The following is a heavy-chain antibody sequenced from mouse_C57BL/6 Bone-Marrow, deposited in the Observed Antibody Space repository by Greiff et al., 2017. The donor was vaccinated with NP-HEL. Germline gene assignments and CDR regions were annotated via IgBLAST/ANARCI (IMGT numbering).Heavy chain of an antibody. D-gene: IGHD1-1*01. V-gene: IGHV2-5*01. CDR2: IWRGGST. CDR1: GFSLTSYG. Sequence: VKPQQSGPGLVQPSQSLSITCTVSGFSLTSYGVHWVRQSPGKGLEWLGVIWRGGSTDYNAAFMSRLSITKDNSKSQVFFKMNSLQADDTAIYYCAKRRGYGSPYGYFDVWGTGTTVTVSS. CDR3: AKRRGYGSPYGYFDV. J-gene: IGHJ1*03.